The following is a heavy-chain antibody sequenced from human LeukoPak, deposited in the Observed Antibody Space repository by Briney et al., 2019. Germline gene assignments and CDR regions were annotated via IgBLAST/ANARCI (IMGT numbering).Heavy chain of an antibody. D-gene: IGHD3-22*01. Sequence: GESLKISCKGSGYSFTSYWIGWVRQMPGKGLEWTGIIYPGDSDTRYSPSFQGQVTISAGKSISTAYLQWSSLKASDTAMYYCARGGEAYYDSSGYYSSYFDYWGQGTLVTVSS. CDR2: IYPGDSDT. J-gene: IGHJ4*02. CDR1: GYSFTSYW. V-gene: IGHV5-51*01. CDR3: ARGGEAYYDSSGYYSSYFDY.